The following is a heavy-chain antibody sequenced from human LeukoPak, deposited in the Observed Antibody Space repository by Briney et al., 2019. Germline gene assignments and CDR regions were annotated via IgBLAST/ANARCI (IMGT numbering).Heavy chain of an antibody. CDR3: AREEASGDYVLDY. D-gene: IGHD4-17*01. Sequence: GASVKVSCKASGYTFTGYYMHWVRQAPGQGLEWMGWINPNSGGTNFAHKFQGRVTMTRDTSISTAYMELNRLRSDDTAVYYCAREEASGDYVLDYWGQGTLVTVSS. CDR2: INPNSGGT. V-gene: IGHV1-2*02. CDR1: GYTFTGYY. J-gene: IGHJ4*02.